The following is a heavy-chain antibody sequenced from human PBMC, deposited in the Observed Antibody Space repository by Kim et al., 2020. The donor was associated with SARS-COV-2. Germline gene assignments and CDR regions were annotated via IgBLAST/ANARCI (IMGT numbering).Heavy chain of an antibody. D-gene: IGHD3-10*01. CDR2: ISYDGSNK. CDR3: AKDLWFGESSYYYYGMDV. V-gene: IGHV3-30*18. CDR1: GFTFSSYG. Sequence: LSLTCAASGFTFSSYGMHWVRQAPGKGLEWVAVISYDGSNKYYADSVKGRFTISRDNSKNTLYLQMNSLRAEDTAVYYCAKDLWFGESSYYYYGMDVWGQGTTVTVSS. J-gene: IGHJ6*02.